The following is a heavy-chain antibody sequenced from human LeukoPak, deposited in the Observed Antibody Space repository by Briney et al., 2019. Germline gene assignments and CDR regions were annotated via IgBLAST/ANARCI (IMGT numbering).Heavy chain of an antibody. CDR1: GFTFSSYS. D-gene: IGHD6-19*01. Sequence: GGSLRLSCAASGFTFSSYSMNWVRQAPGKGLEWVSAISGSGGSTYYADSVTGRFTISRDNSKNTLYLQMNSLRAEDTAVYYCAKDNRGVDQWLVPRNDYWGQGTLVTVSS. V-gene: IGHV3-23*01. CDR3: AKDNRGVDQWLVPRNDY. J-gene: IGHJ4*02. CDR2: ISGSGGST.